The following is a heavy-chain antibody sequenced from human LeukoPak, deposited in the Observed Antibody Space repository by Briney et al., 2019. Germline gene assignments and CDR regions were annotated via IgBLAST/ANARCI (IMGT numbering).Heavy chain of an antibody. CDR1: GFTLRSYE. D-gene: IGHD3-10*01. V-gene: IGHV3-48*03. CDR3: ARDRYGSGIYE. J-gene: IGHJ4*02. CDR2: ISSSGSTI. Sequence: GGSLRLSCAASGFTLRSYEMNWVRQAPGKGLEWVSYISSSGSTIYYADSVKGRFTISRDNAKNSLYLQMNSLRAEDTAVYYCARDRYGSGIYEWGQGTLVTVSS.